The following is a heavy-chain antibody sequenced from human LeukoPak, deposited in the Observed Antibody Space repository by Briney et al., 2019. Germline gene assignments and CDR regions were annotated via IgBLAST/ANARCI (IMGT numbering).Heavy chain of an antibody. J-gene: IGHJ4*02. V-gene: IGHV3-48*02. CDR1: GFSFSRYW. CDR3: ARVRGGNYQPLNFDY. Sequence: PGGSLRLSCAASGFSFSRYWMSWVRQAPGKGLEWLSYITSTSGTIYYADSVKGRFTISRDNAKNSLYLQMNSLGDEDTAVYYCARVRGGNYQPLNFDYWGQGTLVTVSS. CDR2: ITSTSGTI. D-gene: IGHD4/OR15-4a*01.